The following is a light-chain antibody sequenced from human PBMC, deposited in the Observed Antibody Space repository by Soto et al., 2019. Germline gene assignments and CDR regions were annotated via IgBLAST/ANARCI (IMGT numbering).Light chain of an antibody. V-gene: IGLV2-8*01. CDR2: EVS. CDR3: SSFADNNNVV. J-gene: IGLJ2*01. CDR1: NSDVGAYNY. Sequence: QSALTQPPSASGSPGQSVTISCTGTNSDVGAYNYVSWYQQHPGKAPKLIIYEVSQRPSGVPDRFSGSKSGNTASLAVSGLQAEDEADYYCSSFADNNNVVFGGGTKLT.